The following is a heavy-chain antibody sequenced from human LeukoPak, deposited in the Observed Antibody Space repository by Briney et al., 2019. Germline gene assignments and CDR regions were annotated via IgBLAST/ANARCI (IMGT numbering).Heavy chain of an antibody. CDR3: AREAQQWLVPFDY. CDR1: GFTFSDYY. J-gene: IGHJ4*02. V-gene: IGHV3-11*01. D-gene: IGHD6-19*01. Sequence: GGSLRLSCAASGFTFSDYYMSWIRQAPGKGLEWVSYISSSGSTIYYADSVKGRFTISRDNAKNSLYLQMNSLRAEDTAVYYCAREAQQWLVPFDYWGQGTLVTVSS. CDR2: ISSSGSTI.